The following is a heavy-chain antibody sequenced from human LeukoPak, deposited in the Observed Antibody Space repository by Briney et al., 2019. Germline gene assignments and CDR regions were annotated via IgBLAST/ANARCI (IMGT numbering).Heavy chain of an antibody. V-gene: IGHV3-23*01. D-gene: IGHD6-19*01. Sequence: GGSLRLSCAASGFTFNSYTMSWVRQAPGKGLEWVSAIIGSGDRTYYADSVKGRFTISSDISKNTVYLEMKSLKVEDAAVYYCAKDLYTVPGACDFWGQGAPVTVSS. CDR2: IIGSGDRT. J-gene: IGHJ4*02. CDR1: GFTFNSYT. CDR3: AKDLYTVPGACDF.